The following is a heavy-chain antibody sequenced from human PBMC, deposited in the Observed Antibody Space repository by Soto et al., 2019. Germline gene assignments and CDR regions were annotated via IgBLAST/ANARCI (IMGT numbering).Heavy chain of an antibody. CDR2: ISWNSGSI. CDR3: AKDMYGTPDYYFDY. V-gene: IGHV3-9*01. Sequence: EVQLVESGGGLVQPGRSLRLSCAASGFTFDDYAIHWVRQAPGKGLEWVSGISWNSGSIGYADSVKGRFTISRDNAKNSLYRQMNSLRAEDTALYYCAKDMYGTPDYYFDYWGQGTLVTVSS. J-gene: IGHJ4*02. D-gene: IGHD2-8*01. CDR1: GFTFDDYA.